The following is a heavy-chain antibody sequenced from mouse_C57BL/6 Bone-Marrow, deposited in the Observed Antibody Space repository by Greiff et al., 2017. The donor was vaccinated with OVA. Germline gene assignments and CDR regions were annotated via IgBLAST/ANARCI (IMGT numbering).Heavy chain of an antibody. Sequence: QVQLQQPGAELVKPGASVKLSCKASGYTFTSYWMHWVKQRPGQGLEWIGMIHPNRGSTNYNEKFKSKATLTVDKSSSTAYMQLSSLTSEDSAVYYCARDDWDPSWFAYWGQGTLVTVSA. J-gene: IGHJ3*01. CDR2: IHPNRGST. CDR1: GYTFTSYW. V-gene: IGHV1-64*01. CDR3: ARDDWDPSWFAY. D-gene: IGHD4-1*01.